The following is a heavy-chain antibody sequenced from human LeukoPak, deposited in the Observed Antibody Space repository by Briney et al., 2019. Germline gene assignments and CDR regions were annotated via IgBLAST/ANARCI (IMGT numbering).Heavy chain of an antibody. V-gene: IGHV1-2*02. CDR2: INPNSGGT. CDR3: AGVQDRRGFAGY. CDR1: GYTFTGYY. J-gene: IGHJ4*02. Sequence: GASVKVSCKASGYTFTGYYMHWVRQAPGQGLEWMGWINPNSGGTNYAQKLQGRVTMTTDTSTSTAYMELRSLRSDDTAVYYCAGVQDRRGFAGYWGQGTLVTVSS. D-gene: IGHD3-10*01.